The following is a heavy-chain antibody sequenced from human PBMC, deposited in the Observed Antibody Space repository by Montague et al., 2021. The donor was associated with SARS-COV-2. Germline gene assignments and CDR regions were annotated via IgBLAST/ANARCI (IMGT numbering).Heavy chain of an antibody. CDR2: IDWDDDK. J-gene: IGHJ6*02. D-gene: IGHD4-11*01. V-gene: IGHV2-70*01. Sequence: PALVKPTQTLTLTCTFSGFSLSTSGMYVSWIRQPPGKALEWLALIDWDDDKYYSTSLKTRLTISKDTSKNQVVLTMTNMDPVDTATYYCARVTTVTYPYYYYYGMDVWGQGTTVTVSS. CDR3: ARVTTVTYPYYYYYGMDV. CDR1: GFSLSTSGMY.